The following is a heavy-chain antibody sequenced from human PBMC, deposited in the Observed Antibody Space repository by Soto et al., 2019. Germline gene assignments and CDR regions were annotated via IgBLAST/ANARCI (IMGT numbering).Heavy chain of an antibody. J-gene: IGHJ4*02. V-gene: IGHV4-59*08. Sequence: SETLSLTCTVAGGSISSYYWSWIRQPPGKGLEWIGYIYYSGSTNYNPSLKSRVTISVDTSKNQFSLKLSSVTAADTAVYYCASTVTTSTFDYWGQGTLVTVS. CDR1: GGSISSYY. CDR3: ASTVTTSTFDY. D-gene: IGHD4-17*01. CDR2: IYYSGST.